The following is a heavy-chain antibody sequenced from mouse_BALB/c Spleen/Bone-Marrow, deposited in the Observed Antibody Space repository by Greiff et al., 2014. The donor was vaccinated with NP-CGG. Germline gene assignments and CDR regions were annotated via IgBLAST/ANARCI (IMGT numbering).Heavy chain of an antibody. D-gene: IGHD1-1*01. Sequence: VQLQQSGAELVKPGASVKLSCTASGFNIKDTYMHWVKQRPERGLEWIGRIDPANGNTKYDPKFQGKATITADTSSNTAYLQLSSLTSKDTAVYYCVRSREYYFDYWGQGTTLTVSS. J-gene: IGHJ2*01. CDR1: GFNIKDTY. CDR3: VRSREYYFDY. CDR2: IDPANGNT. V-gene: IGHV14-3*02.